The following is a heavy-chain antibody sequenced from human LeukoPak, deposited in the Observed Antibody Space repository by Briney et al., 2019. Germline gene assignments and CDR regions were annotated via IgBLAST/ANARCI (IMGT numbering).Heavy chain of an antibody. V-gene: IGHV3-74*01. J-gene: IGHJ3*02. D-gene: IGHD6-19*01. CDR3: VRETFIAMVGSHALDI. Sequence: GGSLRLSCVASGFTFSSSWMHWVRQAPGKGLVRVSRIYSDGRTTDYADSVRGRFTISRDNAKNMLYLQMSGLNAEDTAVYYCVRETFIAMVGSHALDIWGQGTMVTVSS. CDR2: IYSDGRTT. CDR1: GFTFSSSW.